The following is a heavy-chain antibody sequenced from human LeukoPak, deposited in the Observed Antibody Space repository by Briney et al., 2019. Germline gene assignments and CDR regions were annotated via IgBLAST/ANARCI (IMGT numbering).Heavy chain of an antibody. CDR1: GFTFSSYG. J-gene: IGHJ4*02. Sequence: GRSLRLSCVESGFTFSSYGMHWVRQAPGKGLEWVAVIGYDGSEIYYADSVKGRFTISRDNSKSTLYLQMNSLRAVDTAVYYCARDFESYFDYWGQETLVTVSS. V-gene: IGHV3-33*01. CDR3: ARDFESYFDY. CDR2: IGYDGSEI. D-gene: IGHD3-9*01.